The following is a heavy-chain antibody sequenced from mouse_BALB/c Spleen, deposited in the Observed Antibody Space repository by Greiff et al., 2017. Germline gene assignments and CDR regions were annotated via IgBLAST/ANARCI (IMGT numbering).Heavy chain of an antibody. D-gene: IGHD1-1*02. J-gene: IGHJ2*01. CDR3: ARGRDGVFDY. V-gene: IGHV1-14*01. CDR2: INPYNDGT. Sequence: VQLQQSGPELVKPGASVKMSCKASGYTFTSYVMHWVKQKPGQGLEWIGYINPYNDGTNYNQKFKDKATLTADKSSSTAYMQLSSLTSEDSAVYYCARGRDGVFDYWGQGTTLTVSS. CDR1: GYTFTSYV.